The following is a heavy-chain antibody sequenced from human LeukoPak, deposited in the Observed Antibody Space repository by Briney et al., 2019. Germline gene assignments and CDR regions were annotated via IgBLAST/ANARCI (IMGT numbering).Heavy chain of an antibody. CDR1: GFTFSNAW. D-gene: IGHD3-22*01. Sequence: PGGSLRLSCAASGFTFSNAWMSWVRQAPGKGLEWVGRIKSKTDGGTTDYAAPVKGRFTISRDDSKNTLYLQMNSLKTEDTAVYYCTIDDYYDSSGYTGYFDYWGQGTLVTVSS. V-gene: IGHV3-15*01. J-gene: IGHJ4*02. CDR2: IKSKTDGGTT. CDR3: TIDDYYDSSGYTGYFDY.